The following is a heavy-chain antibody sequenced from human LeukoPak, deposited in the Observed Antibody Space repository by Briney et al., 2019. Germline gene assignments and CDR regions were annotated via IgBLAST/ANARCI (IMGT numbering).Heavy chain of an antibody. D-gene: IGHD2-2*01. V-gene: IGHV3-23*01. J-gene: IGHJ3*02. Sequence: GGSLRLSCAASGFTFSSYAMSWVRQAPGEGLEWVSAISGSGGSTYYADSVKGRFTISRDNSKNTLYLQMNSLRAEDTAVYYCAKVGYCSSTSCQRDAFDIWGQGTMVTVSS. CDR3: AKVGYCSSTSCQRDAFDI. CDR1: GFTFSSYA. CDR2: ISGSGGST.